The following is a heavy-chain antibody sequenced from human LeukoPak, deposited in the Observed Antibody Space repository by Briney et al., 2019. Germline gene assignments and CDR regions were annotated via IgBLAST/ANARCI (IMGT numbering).Heavy chain of an antibody. D-gene: IGHD3-16*02. J-gene: IGHJ4*02. CDR1: GGTFSSYA. V-gene: IGHV1-69*13. CDR2: IIPIFGTA. CDR3: ARASITFGGVIVIRAFDY. Sequence: SVKVSCRASGGTFSSYAISWVRQAPGQGLEWMGGIIPIFGTANYAQKFQGRVTITADESTSTAYMELSSLRSEDTAVYYCARASITFGGVIVIRAFDYWGQGTLVTVSS.